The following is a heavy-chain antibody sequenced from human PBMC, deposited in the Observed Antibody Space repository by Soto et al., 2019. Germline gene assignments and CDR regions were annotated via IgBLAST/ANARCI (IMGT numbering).Heavy chain of an antibody. CDR3: ARDKGSGAVWYYYYYGMDV. J-gene: IGHJ6*02. V-gene: IGHV3-48*03. CDR2: ISSSGSTI. Sequence: EVQLVESGGGLVQPGGSLRLSCAASGFTFSSYEMNWVRQAPGKGLEWVSYISSSGSTIYYADSVKGRFTISRDNAKNSLYLQMNSLRAEDTAVYYCARDKGSGAVWYYYYYGMDVWGQGTTVTVSS. D-gene: IGHD2-21*01. CDR1: GFTFSSYE.